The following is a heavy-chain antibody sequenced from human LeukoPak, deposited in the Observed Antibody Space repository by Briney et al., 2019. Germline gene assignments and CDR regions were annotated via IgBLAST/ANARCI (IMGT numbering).Heavy chain of an antibody. CDR2: ITPLFGSE. Sequence: SVKVSCKASGGTFKNNALNWVRQAPGQGLEWMGGITPLFGSEHYAQRFQGRVTITTDESTSTAYMELSSLTSEDTAVYFCAGGRLMVTGFDLWGQGTMVTVSS. D-gene: IGHD2-8*01. CDR3: AGGRLMVTGFDL. J-gene: IGHJ3*01. CDR1: GGTFKNNA. V-gene: IGHV1-69*05.